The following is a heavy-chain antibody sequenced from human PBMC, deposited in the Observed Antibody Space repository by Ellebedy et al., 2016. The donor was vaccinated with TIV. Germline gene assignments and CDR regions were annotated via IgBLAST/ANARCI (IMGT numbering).Heavy chain of an antibody. CDR2: IGPRSDYK. V-gene: IGHV3-23*01. Sequence: GESLKISCAASGFTVSSNYMSWVRQAPGKGLEWVSAIGPRSDYKFYADSVKGRITISRDNSENTLFLQMHSLRGEDTAVYYCAKELVSRDSLTFDYWGQGVLVTVSS. J-gene: IGHJ4*02. CDR3: AKELVSRDSLTFDY. D-gene: IGHD3-9*01. CDR1: GFTVSSNY.